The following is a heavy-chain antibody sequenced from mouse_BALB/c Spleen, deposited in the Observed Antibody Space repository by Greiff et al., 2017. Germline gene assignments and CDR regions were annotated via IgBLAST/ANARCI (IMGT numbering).Heavy chain of an antibody. J-gene: IGHJ4*01. V-gene: IGHV5-9-4*01. CDR2: ISSGGSYT. Sequence: EVQLMESGGGLVKPGGSLKLSCAASGFTFSSDAMSWVRQLPEKRLEWVAEISSGGSYTYYPDTVTGRYTISRDTAKNTQYLEMSSLRSEDTAMYYCASGGHYNNVYAMDYWGQGTTLTVSS. CDR1: GFTFSSDA. D-gene: IGHD2-5*01. CDR3: ASGGHYNNVYAMDY.